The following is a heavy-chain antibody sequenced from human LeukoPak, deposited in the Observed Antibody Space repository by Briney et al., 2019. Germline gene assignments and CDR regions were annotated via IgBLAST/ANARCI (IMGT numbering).Heavy chain of an antibody. D-gene: IGHD6-19*01. CDR1: GGSISSYY. CDR2: IYYSGST. Sequence: SETLSLTCTVSGGSISSYYWSWIRQPPGKGLEWIGYIYYSGSTNYNPSLKSRVTISVDTSKNQFSLKLSSVTAADTAVYYCARRSSGWYRGAFDYWGQGTLVTVSS. CDR3: ARRSSGWYRGAFDY. J-gene: IGHJ4*02. V-gene: IGHV4-59*08.